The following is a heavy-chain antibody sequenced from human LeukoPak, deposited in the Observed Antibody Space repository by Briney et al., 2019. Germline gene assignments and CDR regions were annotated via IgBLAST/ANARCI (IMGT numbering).Heavy chain of an antibody. Sequence: ASVKVSCKASGYTFTYYYIHWVRQAPGQGLEWMGWINPNTGGTNYAQKFQGKVTMNRDTSISTAYMELSRLRFEDTAVYYCAKDFRDQWLVYAFQIWGQGTMVTVSS. J-gene: IGHJ3*02. V-gene: IGHV1-2*02. D-gene: IGHD6-19*01. CDR1: GYTFTYYY. CDR3: AKDFRDQWLVYAFQI. CDR2: INPNTGGT.